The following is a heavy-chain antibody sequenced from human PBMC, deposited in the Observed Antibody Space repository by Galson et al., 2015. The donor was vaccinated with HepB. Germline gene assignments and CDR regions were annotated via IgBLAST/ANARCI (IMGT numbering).Heavy chain of an antibody. CDR1: GYTFTSYA. J-gene: IGHJ6*03. V-gene: IGHV1-3*01. CDR2: INAGNGNT. CDR3: AREFGGYYDFWSGYYLDYYYYYMDV. D-gene: IGHD3-3*01. Sequence: SVKVSCKASGYTFTSYAMHWVRQAPGQRLEWMGWINAGNGNTKYSQKFQGRVTITRDTSASTAYMELSSLRSEDTAVYYCAREFGGYYDFWSGYYLDYYYYYMDVWGKGTTVTVSS.